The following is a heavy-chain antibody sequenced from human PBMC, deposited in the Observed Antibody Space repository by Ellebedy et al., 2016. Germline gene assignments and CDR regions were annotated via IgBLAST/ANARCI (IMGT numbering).Heavy chain of an antibody. J-gene: IGHJ4*02. D-gene: IGHD3-22*01. CDR2: ISAGSDTT. CDR1: GLNFNTFF. V-gene: IGHV3-23*01. Sequence: GESLKISCTASGLNFNTFFMSWVRHSPWRGLEWVSTISAGSDTTRFADSVKGRFTISRDNSKNTLYLQMNSLRAEDTAVYYCAKGLGITMIVVVIDYFDYWGQGTLVTVSS. CDR3: AKGLGITMIVVVIDYFDY.